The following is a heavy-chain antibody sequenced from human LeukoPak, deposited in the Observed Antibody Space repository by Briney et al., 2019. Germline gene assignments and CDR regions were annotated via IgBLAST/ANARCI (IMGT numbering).Heavy chain of an antibody. D-gene: IGHD5-18*01. V-gene: IGHV3-21*01. CDR3: ANAQISGYSYVDYYDN. CDR2: INSSSSYI. Sequence: PGGSLRLSCAASGFTFSSYSMNWVRQAPGQGLEWVSSINSSSSYIYYADSVKGRFTISCDNSMSTLYLQMSSLRAEDTAVYYCANAQISGYSYVDYYDNWGQGTLVTVSS. CDR1: GFTFSSYS. J-gene: IGHJ4*03.